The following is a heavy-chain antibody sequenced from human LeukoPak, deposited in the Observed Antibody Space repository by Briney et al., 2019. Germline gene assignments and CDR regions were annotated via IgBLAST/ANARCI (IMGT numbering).Heavy chain of an antibody. CDR3: AELGITMIGGV. V-gene: IGHV3-23*01. J-gene: IGHJ6*04. CDR2: ITGNGDYT. CDR1: GFTFSSYG. D-gene: IGHD3-10*02. Sequence: GGSLRLSCAASGFTFSSYGMSWVRQAPGKGLEWVSAITGNGDYTDYADSVKGRFTISRDNAKNSLYLQMNSLRAEDTAVYYCAELGITMIGGVWGKGTTVTISS.